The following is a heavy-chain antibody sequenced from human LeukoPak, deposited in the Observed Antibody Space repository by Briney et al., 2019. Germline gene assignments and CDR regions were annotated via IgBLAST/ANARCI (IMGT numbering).Heavy chain of an antibody. CDR1: GNTFTSYY. V-gene: IGHV1-46*01. D-gene: IGHD6-25*01. CDR2: INPSSGST. Sequence: ASVKVSCKASGNTFTSYYMHWVRHAPGQGLEWMGIINPSSGSTNYAQKFQGRDTMTRDTSTSTVYMELSSLRSEDTAVYDCARDPLKEAGYYFDYWGQGTLVTVSS. J-gene: IGHJ4*02. CDR3: ARDPLKEAGYYFDY.